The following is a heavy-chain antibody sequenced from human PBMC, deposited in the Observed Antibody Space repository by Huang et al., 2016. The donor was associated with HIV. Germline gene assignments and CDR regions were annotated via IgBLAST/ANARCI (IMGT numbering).Heavy chain of an antibody. D-gene: IGHD5-18*01. J-gene: IGHJ4*02. Sequence: QVQLVQSVSELKRPGASVRVSCRASGYRFTGYGLHWVRQAPGHGLEWLGWSNTITGNPTYAPDFTGRFVFSLDTSISTAYLQINSLQPDDTAIYYCARQASGIQLFGYWGQGTLVTVSS. V-gene: IGHV7-4-1*02. CDR2: SNTITGNP. CDR1: GYRFTGYG. CDR3: ARQASGIQLFGY.